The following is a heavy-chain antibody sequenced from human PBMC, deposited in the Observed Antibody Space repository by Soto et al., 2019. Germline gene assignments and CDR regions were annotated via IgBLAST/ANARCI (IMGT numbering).Heavy chain of an antibody. D-gene: IGHD3-22*01. Sequence: QVQLVESGGGVVQPGRSLRLSCAASGFTFSSYGMHWVRQAPGKGLEWVAVIWYDGSNKYYADSVKGRFTISRDNSKNTLYLQMNSLRAEDTAVYYCARDWWRYYASSGYYDYFDYWGQGTLVTVSS. CDR1: GFTFSSYG. V-gene: IGHV3-33*01. CDR2: IWYDGSNK. J-gene: IGHJ4*02. CDR3: ARDWWRYYASSGYYDYFDY.